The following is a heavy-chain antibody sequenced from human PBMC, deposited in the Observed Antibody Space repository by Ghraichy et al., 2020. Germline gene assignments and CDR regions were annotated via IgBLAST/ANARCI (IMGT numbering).Heavy chain of an antibody. D-gene: IGHD1-7*01. J-gene: IGHJ5*02. V-gene: IGHV4-38-2*01. CDR1: GYSISSGYY. Sequence: SETLSLTCAVSGYSISSGYYWGWIRQPPGKGLEWVGSIYHGGDTYYNPSLKSRVTISVDTSKNQFSLKLSSVTAADTAVYYCARHGSGTTGAFDPWGQGTLVTVSS. CDR3: ARHGSGTTGAFDP. CDR2: IYHGGDT.